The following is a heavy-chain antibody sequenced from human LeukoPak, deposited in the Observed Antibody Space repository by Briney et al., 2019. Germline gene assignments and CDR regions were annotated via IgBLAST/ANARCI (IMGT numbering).Heavy chain of an antibody. CDR1: GYTFTSYD. CDR2: MSPNSGNT. D-gene: IGHD7-27*01. CDR3: ARGPPNWGFDF. Sequence: ASVKVSCKASGYTFTSYDINWVRQVTGQGLEWMGWMSPNSGNTGYAQKFQGRVTMTRNTFINTAYMELSSLKSEDTAVYHCARGPPNWGFDFWGQGTLVTVSS. J-gene: IGHJ4*02. V-gene: IGHV1-8*01.